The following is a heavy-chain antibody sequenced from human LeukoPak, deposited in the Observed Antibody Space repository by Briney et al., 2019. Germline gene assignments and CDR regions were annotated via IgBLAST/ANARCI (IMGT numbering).Heavy chain of an antibody. V-gene: IGHV3-23*01. CDR1: GFTFSSYA. CDR2: ISGSGGST. CDR3: AKAIYYYDSSGCFDY. Sequence: GGSLGLSCAASGFTFSSYAMSWVRQAPGKGLEWVSAISGSGGSTYYADSVKGRFTISRDNSKNTLYLQMNSLRAEDTAVYYCAKAIYYYDSSGCFDYRGQGTLVTVSS. J-gene: IGHJ4*02. D-gene: IGHD3-22*01.